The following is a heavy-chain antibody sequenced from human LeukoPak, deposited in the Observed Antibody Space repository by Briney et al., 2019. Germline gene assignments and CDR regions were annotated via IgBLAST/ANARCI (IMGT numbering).Heavy chain of an antibody. CDR2: IYSGGST. CDR1: GFTVSSNY. J-gene: IGHJ5*02. CDR3: AKLPGITIFGVAKFDP. V-gene: IGHV3-53*01. D-gene: IGHD3-3*01. Sequence: PGGSLRLSCAASGFTVSSNYMSWVRQAPGKGLEWVSVIYSGGSTYYADSVKGRFTISRDNSKNTLYLQMNSLRAEDTAVYYCAKLPGITIFGVAKFDPWGQGTLVTVSS.